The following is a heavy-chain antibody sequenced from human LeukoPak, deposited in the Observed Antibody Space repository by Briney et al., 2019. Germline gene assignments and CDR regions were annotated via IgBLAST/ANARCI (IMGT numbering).Heavy chain of an antibody. D-gene: IGHD4-17*01. Sequence: PGGSLRLSCAASGFTSSGSTMHWVRQASGKGLEWVGRIRNKANSYATAYAESVKGRFTISRDDSKNTVYLQMNSLKTEDTAVYYCTGQPNYGDYPNWGQGALVTVSS. CDR3: TGQPNYGDYPN. J-gene: IGHJ4*02. V-gene: IGHV3-73*01. CDR2: IRNKANSYAT. CDR1: GFTSSGST.